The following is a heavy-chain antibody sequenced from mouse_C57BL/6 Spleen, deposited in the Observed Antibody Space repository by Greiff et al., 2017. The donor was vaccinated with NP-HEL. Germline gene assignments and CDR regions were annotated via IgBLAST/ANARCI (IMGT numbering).Heavy chain of an antibody. CDR3: ARIGDFYSNFYAMDY. D-gene: IGHD2-5*01. CDR2: IYPGDGDT. J-gene: IGHJ4*01. CDR1: GYSFSSSW. V-gene: IGHV1-82*01. Sequence: QVQLQQSGPELVKPGASVKISCKASGYSFSSSWMNWVKQRPGKGLEWIGRIYPGDGDTNYNGKFKGKATLTADKSSSTAYMQLSSLTSEDSAVYFYARIGDFYSNFYAMDYWGQGTSVTVSS.